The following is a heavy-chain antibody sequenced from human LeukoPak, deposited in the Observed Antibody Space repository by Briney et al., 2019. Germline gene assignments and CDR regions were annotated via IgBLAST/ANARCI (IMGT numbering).Heavy chain of an antibody. Sequence: ASVKVSCKASGYTFTSYAMDWVRQAPGQGLEWMGWINTNTGNPTYAQGFTGQFVFSLDTSVSTAYLQISSLKADDTAVYYCARGAIVGAPDYWGQGTLVTVSS. J-gene: IGHJ4*02. CDR1: GYTFTSYA. V-gene: IGHV7-4-1*02. CDR3: ARGAIVGAPDY. CDR2: INTNTGNP. D-gene: IGHD1-26*01.